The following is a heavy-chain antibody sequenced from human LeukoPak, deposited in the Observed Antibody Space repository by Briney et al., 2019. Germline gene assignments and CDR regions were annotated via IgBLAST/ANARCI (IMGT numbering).Heavy chain of an antibody. CDR1: GGSFSGYY. Sequence: SETLSLTCAVYGGSFSGYYWSWIRQPPGKGLEWIGEINHSGSTNYNPSLKSRVTISVDTSKNQFSLKLSSVTAADTAVYFCARWDSSGWDTFDYWGQGTLVTVSS. J-gene: IGHJ4*02. V-gene: IGHV4-34*01. CDR2: INHSGST. CDR3: ARWDSSGWDTFDY. D-gene: IGHD6-19*01.